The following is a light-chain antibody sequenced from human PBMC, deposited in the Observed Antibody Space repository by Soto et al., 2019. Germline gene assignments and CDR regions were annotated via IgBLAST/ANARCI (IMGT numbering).Light chain of an antibody. Sequence: IVLTQSPVTLSLSPGEGATLACRASQSVTGTNLAWYQQRAGQAPRLLIYDAVRRDTGIPDRFSGSGSGTDFTLTISRLEPEDVAVYYCHQYGSSLGTFGQGTKVEI. V-gene: IGKV3-20*01. CDR1: QSVTGTN. J-gene: IGKJ2*01. CDR2: DAV. CDR3: HQYGSSLGT.